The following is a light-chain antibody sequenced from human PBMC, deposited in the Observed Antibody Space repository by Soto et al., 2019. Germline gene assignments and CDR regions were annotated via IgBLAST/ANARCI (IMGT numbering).Light chain of an antibody. CDR3: HQYSTLPHT. J-gene: IGKJ2*01. Sequence: ESVLTQSPDTLSLSPGDRATLSCRTSQSVSNSFFAWYQQKPGQAPRLLIYGISTRATGIPDRFRGRGSGTDFTLTISRLEPEDCVVYFCHQYSTLPHTFGHGTKLEVK. V-gene: IGKV3-20*01. CDR1: QSVSNSF. CDR2: GIS.